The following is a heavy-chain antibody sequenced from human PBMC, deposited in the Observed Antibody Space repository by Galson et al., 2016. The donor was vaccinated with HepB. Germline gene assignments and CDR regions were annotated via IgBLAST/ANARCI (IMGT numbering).Heavy chain of an antibody. CDR2: ISYDGGDK. CDR3: ARDTVTHCRGECSIDY. D-gene: IGHD2-21*01. V-gene: IGHV3-30-3*01. CDR1: GFTFSNYA. Sequence: SLRLSCAVSGFTFSNYAMYWVRQAPGKGLEWVAIISYDGGDKYFADSVKGRFTISRDNSKNTLYLQMNSLRIEDTAVYYFARDTVTHCRGECSIDYWGQGTLVTISS. J-gene: IGHJ4*02.